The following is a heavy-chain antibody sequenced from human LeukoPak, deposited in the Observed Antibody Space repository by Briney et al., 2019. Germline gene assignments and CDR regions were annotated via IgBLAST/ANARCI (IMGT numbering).Heavy chain of an antibody. CDR2: ILYDGSNQ. CDR3: ARPQKRSIAAASPPGY. D-gene: IGHD6-13*01. J-gene: IGHJ4*02. Sequence: GGSLRLSCAASGFTFRSFAMHWVRQAPGKGLEWVAVILYDGSNQYYAESVKGRFTISRDNSKNTLYLQMNSLRAEDTAVYYCARPQKRSIAAASPPGYWGQGTLVTVSS. V-gene: IGHV3-30*04. CDR1: GFTFRSFA.